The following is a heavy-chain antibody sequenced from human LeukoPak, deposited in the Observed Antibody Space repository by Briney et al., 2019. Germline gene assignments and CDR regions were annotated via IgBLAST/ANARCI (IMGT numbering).Heavy chain of an antibody. Sequence: GRSLRLSCAASGFTFDDYAMHWVRHAPGKGLEWVSGISWNSGSIVYADSVKGRFTISRDNAKNSLYLQMNSLRAEDTALYYCAKDSSSSWYGGGFAYWGQGTLVTVSS. J-gene: IGHJ4*02. D-gene: IGHD6-13*01. CDR3: AKDSSSSWYGGGFAY. V-gene: IGHV3-9*01. CDR2: ISWNSGSI. CDR1: GFTFDDYA.